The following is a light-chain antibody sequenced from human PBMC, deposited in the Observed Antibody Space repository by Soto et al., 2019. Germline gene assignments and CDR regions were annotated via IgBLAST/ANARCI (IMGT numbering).Light chain of an antibody. V-gene: IGLV1-44*01. CDR3: AAWDDSLNGVV. Sequence: QSVLTQPPSASATPGQRVTISCSGSSSNIGRNTVNWYQQFPGMAPKLLIYLNNERPSGVPDRFAGSRSGTSASLAISGLQSKDEADYYCAAWDDSLNGVVFGGGTKLTVL. CDR2: LNN. J-gene: IGLJ2*01. CDR1: SSNIGRNT.